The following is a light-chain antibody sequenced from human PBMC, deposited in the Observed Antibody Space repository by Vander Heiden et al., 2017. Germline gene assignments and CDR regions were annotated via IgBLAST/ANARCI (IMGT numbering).Light chain of an antibody. J-gene: IGLJ1*01. CDR1: SSNIGAGYD. CDR3: QSYDSGPYV. CDR2: GNN. Sequence: QSVLTQPPSVSGAPGQRVTIPCTGTSSNIGAGYDVYWYQQLPGTAPKLLIYGNNNRPSGVPDRFSGSKSGTSASLAITGLQAEDEADYYCQSYDSGPYVFGTGTRVTVL. V-gene: IGLV1-40*01.